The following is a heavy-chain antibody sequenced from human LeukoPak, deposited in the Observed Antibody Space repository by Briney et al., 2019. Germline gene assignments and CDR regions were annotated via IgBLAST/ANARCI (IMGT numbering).Heavy chain of an antibody. CDR2: IYYSGST. J-gene: IGHJ3*02. CDR1: GGSISSSSYY. V-gene: IGHV4-39*07. CDR3: ARGRGHYDFWSGYSGPSGAFDI. Sequence: SETLSLTCTVSGGSISSSSYYWGWIRQPPGKGREWIGSIYYSGSTYYNPSLKSRVTISVDTSKNQFSLKLSSVTAADTAVYYCARGRGHYDFWSGYSGPSGAFDIWGQGTMVTVSS. D-gene: IGHD3-3*01.